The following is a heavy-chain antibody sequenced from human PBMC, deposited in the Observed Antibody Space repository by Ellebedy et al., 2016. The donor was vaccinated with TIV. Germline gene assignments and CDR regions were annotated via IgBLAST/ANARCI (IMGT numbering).Heavy chain of an antibody. CDR2: INPSGGST. J-gene: IGHJ4*02. V-gene: IGHV1-46*01. CDR3: ARDRVPWGRYDSSGY. CDR1: GGTFSSYA. Sequence: ASVKVSCXASGGTFSSYAISWVRQAPGQGLEWMGIINPSGGSTSYAQKFQGRVTMTRDTSTSTVYMELSSLRSEDTAVYYCARDRVPWGRYDSSGYWGQGTLVTVSS. D-gene: IGHD3-22*01.